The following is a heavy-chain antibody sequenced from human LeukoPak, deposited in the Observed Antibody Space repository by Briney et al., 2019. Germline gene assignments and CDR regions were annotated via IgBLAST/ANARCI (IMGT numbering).Heavy chain of an antibody. CDR3: ASANYYDSSGYYNDY. J-gene: IGHJ4*02. Sequence: GGSLRLSCAASGFTFSSSAMSWVRQAPGKGLEWVSVFSGSGGSTYYADSVKGRFTISRDNSKNTLYLQMNSLRAEDTAVYYCASANYYDSSGYYNDYWGQGTLVTVSS. D-gene: IGHD3-22*01. V-gene: IGHV3-23*01. CDR1: GFTFSSSA. CDR2: FSGSGGST.